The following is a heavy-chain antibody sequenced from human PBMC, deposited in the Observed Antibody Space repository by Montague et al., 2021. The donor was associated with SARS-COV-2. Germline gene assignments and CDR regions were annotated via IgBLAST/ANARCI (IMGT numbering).Heavy chain of an antibody. J-gene: IGHJ5*01. CDR1: FGSIGTYY. Sequence: SETLSLTCTVSFGSIGTYYWSWIRQPPGKGLEWIGFIFYNGSTKXXPSLKRRVSISLDTSKNQFSLKLSSVTAADTAVYYCARQDAWAYCGDECYRGWFDSWGQGTLVTVSS. CDR3: ARQDAWAYCGDECYRGWFDS. V-gene: IGHV4-59*01. CDR2: IFYNGST. D-gene: IGHD2-21*01.